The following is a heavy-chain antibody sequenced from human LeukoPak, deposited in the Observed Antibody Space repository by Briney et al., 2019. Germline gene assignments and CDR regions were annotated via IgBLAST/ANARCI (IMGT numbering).Heavy chain of an antibody. J-gene: IGHJ4*02. CDR1: GFIFSTSS. D-gene: IGHD6-13*01. V-gene: IGHV3-21*01. CDR3: ANYSGSSRWFDY. Sequence: GGSLRLSCSASGFIFSTSSMKWFRQAPGKALEWVSAISGTSVHIYYADSVKGRFTISRDNVKESLYLHMNSLRAEDTAVYYCANYSGSSRWFDYWGQGTLVTVSS. CDR2: ISGTSVHI.